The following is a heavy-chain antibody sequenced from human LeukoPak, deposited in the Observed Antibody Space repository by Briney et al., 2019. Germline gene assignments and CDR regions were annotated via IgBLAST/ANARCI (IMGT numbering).Heavy chain of an antibody. D-gene: IGHD2-8*01. J-gene: IGHJ3*02. CDR3: ARDSVWAFDI. Sequence: PGGSPRLSCAAXXXXXXXXXXXXVXXXXXKXXXXVSYISISXNTIYYADSVKGRFTISRDHAKISLYLQMNSLRDEDTAMYYCARDSVWAFDIWGQGTMVTVSS. CDR2: ISISXNTI. V-gene: IGHV3-48*02. CDR1: XXXXXXXX.